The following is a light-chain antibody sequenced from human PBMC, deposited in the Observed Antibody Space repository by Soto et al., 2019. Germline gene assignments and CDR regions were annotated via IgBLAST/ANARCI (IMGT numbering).Light chain of an antibody. CDR3: QQSHSPPWT. J-gene: IGKJ1*01. V-gene: IGKV1-39*01. CDR1: HSIGNF. Sequence: DIQMTQSPSSLSASVGDRITITCRASHSIGNFVSWYQHKPGKAPKLLIYVASSLHSGVPSRFGGSGSGTDFTLTISSLQREDFATYYCQQSHSPPWTFGQGTTVEMK. CDR2: VAS.